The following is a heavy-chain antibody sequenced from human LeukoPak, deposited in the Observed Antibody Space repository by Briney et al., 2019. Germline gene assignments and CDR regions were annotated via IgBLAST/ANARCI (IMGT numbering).Heavy chain of an antibody. CDR3: ARDENAVFDY. V-gene: IGHV4-59*01. J-gene: IGHJ4*02. Sequence: PPDTLSLTCTVSGGSISSYYWSWIPQPPGKGLEWIGYIYYSGSTNYNPSLKSRVTISVDKSKNPFYLKLSSVTAADTALYYCARDENAVFDYWGQGTLVTVSS. CDR1: GGSISSYY. D-gene: IGHD2-2*01. CDR2: IYYSGST.